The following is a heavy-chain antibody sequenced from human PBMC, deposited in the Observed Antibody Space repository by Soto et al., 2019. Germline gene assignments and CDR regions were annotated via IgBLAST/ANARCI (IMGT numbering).Heavy chain of an antibody. CDR2: ISGSGGST. CDR3: AKGASLQDYGDYGTHFDY. D-gene: IGHD4-17*01. V-gene: IGHV3-23*01. J-gene: IGHJ4*02. Sequence: QTGGSLRLSCAASGFTFSSYDMSWVRQAPGKGLEWVSAISGSGGSTYYADSVKGRFTISRDNSKNTLYLQMNILRAEDKAVYYCAKGASLQDYGDYGTHFDYCGQGTLVTVSS. CDR1: GFTFSSYD.